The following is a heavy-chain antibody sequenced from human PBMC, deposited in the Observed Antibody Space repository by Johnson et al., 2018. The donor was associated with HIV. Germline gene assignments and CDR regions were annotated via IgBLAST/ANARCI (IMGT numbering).Heavy chain of an antibody. CDR1: GFTFSDYY. J-gene: IGHJ3*02. V-gene: IGHV3-66*01. CDR3: ARDRDYLQAVAGPSDAFDI. CDR2: IYSGGST. D-gene: IGHD6-19*01. Sequence: VQLVESGGGLVKPGGSLRLSCAASGFTFSDYYMSWIRQAPGKGPEWVAVIYSGGSTYYADSVKGRFTISRDNSKNTLYLQMNSLRAEDTAVYYCARDRDYLQAVAGPSDAFDIWGQGTMVTVSS.